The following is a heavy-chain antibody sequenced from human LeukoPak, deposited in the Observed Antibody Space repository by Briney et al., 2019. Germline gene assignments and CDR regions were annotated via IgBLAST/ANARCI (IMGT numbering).Heavy chain of an antibody. J-gene: IGHJ4*02. CDR2: IYYSGST. CDR3: ARMYDSSGYYYSRRGSFDY. Sequence: SETLSLTCTVSGGSISSYYWSWIRQPPGKGLEWIGYIYYSGSTNYNPSLKSRVTISVDTSKNQFSLKLSSVTAADTAVYYCARMYDSSGYYYSRRGSFDYWGQGTLVTVSS. D-gene: IGHD3-22*01. CDR1: GGSISSYY. V-gene: IGHV4-59*08.